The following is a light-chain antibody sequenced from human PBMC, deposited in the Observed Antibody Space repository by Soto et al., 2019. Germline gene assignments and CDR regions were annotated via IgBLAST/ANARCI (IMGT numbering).Light chain of an antibody. Sequence: EIVLTQSPGTLSLSPGERATLFCRASQTVTNNYIAWYQQKPGQPPRLLLDDASRRASGIPDRFSGSGSGTDFTLSISRLEPEDFAVYYCQQCATSPLTFGQGTKVDI. CDR3: QQCATSPLT. V-gene: IGKV3-20*01. J-gene: IGKJ1*01. CDR2: DAS. CDR1: QTVTNNY.